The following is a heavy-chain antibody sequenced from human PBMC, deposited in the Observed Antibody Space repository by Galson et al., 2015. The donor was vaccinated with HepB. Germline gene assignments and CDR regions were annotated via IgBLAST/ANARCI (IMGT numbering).Heavy chain of an antibody. CDR2: ISFDGNTK. Sequence: SPRLSCAASGFIFSSYAIHWVRLAPGKGLEWVAVISFDGNTKYYADSVTGRFTISRDSSNNTLYLQMNSLRAEDTAVYYCARDPSYYSGSGGFDYWGQGTLVTVSS. D-gene: IGHD3-10*01. V-gene: IGHV3-30-3*01. CDR1: GFIFSSYA. J-gene: IGHJ4*02. CDR3: ARDPSYYSGSGGFDY.